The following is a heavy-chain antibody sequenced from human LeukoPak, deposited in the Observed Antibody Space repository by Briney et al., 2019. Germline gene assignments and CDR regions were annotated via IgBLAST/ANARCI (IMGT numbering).Heavy chain of an antibody. CDR2: ISSSSSYI. CDR1: GFTFSSYS. CDR3: AREGNTIFGVVSAFDY. D-gene: IGHD3-3*01. J-gene: IGHJ4*02. V-gene: IGHV3-21*01. Sequence: NPGGSLRLSCAASGFTFSSYSMNWVRQAPGKGLEWVSSISSSSSYIYYADSVKGRFTISRDNAKNSLYLQMNSLRAEDTAVYYCAREGNTIFGVVSAFDYWGQGTLVTVSS.